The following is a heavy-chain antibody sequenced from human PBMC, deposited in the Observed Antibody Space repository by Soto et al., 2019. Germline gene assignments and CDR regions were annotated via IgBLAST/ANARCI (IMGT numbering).Heavy chain of an antibody. CDR1: GISGSTSDYY. CDR2: IYYSGST. CDR3: AGFVVPASRNSDFDY. V-gene: IGHV4-39*01. J-gene: IGHJ4*02. D-gene: IGHD2-15*01. Sequence: SETLSLTCTVSGISGSTSDYYWGWVRQPPGKGLDWIGNIYYSGSTFYNPSLRRRVTLSVDTSKNQFSLRLNSVNAADTAVYFCAGFVVPASRNSDFDYWGQGPLVTVSS.